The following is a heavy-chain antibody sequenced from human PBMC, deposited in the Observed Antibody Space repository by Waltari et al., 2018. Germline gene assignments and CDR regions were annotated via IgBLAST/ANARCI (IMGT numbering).Heavy chain of an antibody. Sequence: QVQLQQWGAGLLKPSETLSLTCAVYGGSFSGYYWSWIRQPPGKGLEWIGEINHSGSTNYNPSLKSRDTISVDTSKNQFSLKLSSVTAADTAVYYCARLAIAVAGRGGDYWGQGTLVTVSS. CDR3: ARLAIAVAGRGGDY. CDR1: GGSFSGYY. V-gene: IGHV4-34*01. D-gene: IGHD6-19*01. CDR2: INHSGST. J-gene: IGHJ4*02.